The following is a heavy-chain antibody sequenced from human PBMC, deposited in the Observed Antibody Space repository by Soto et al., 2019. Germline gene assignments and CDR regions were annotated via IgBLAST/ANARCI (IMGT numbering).Heavy chain of an antibody. CDR2: ISSSGSAV. D-gene: IGHD6-13*01. CDR3: ARFKSYTSAWSY. Sequence: GGSLRLSCAASGFTFSSYGMHWVRQAPGKGLEWISYISSSGSAVYYADSVKGQFTISRDNAKNLVFLHVNSMGAEDASVYYCARFKSYTSAWSYWGQGT. V-gene: IGHV3-48*04. CDR1: GFTFSSYG. J-gene: IGHJ4*02.